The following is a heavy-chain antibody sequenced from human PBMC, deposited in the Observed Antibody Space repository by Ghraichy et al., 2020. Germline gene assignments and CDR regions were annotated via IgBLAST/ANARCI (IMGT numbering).Heavy chain of an antibody. CDR3: ARTPHAHDYSHIGYYYYYMDV. Sequence: SETLSLTCTVSGVSISTYYWSWIRQPPGKGLEWIGYIYYSGSTSYNPSLKSRATISGDTSKNQFSLKLSSVTAADTAVYYCARTPHAHDYSHIGYYYYYMDVWGKGTTVTVSS. D-gene: IGHD3-16*01. CDR2: IYYSGST. CDR1: GVSISTYY. J-gene: IGHJ6*03. V-gene: IGHV4-59*01.